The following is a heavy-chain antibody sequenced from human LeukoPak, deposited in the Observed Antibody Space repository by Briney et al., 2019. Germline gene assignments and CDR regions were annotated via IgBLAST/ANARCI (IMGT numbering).Heavy chain of an antibody. J-gene: IGHJ4*02. D-gene: IGHD3-9*01. CDR1: GFTFSNYG. CDR3: AKSNDWSGMYYFDY. Sequence: GGSPRLSCAASGFTFSNYGMHWVRQAPGKGLEWVTFIRYDGSNKYYADSVKGRFTISRDNSKNTLYLQMNSLRVEDTAVYYCAKSNDWSGMYYFDYWGQGTLVTVSS. CDR2: IRYDGSNK. V-gene: IGHV3-30*02.